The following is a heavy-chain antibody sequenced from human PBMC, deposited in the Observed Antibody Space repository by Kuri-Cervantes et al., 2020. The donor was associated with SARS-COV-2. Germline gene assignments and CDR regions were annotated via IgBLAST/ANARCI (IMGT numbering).Heavy chain of an antibody. V-gene: IGHV4-39*01. CDR1: TFSSYA. J-gene: IGHJ4*02. D-gene: IGHD6-13*01. CDR2: IYYSGST. Sequence: TFSSYAMSWVRQAPGKGLEWIGSIYYSGSTYYNPSLKSRVTISVDTSKNQFSLKLSSVTAADTAVYYCARLEIPLVAAAYAYWGQGTLVTVSS. CDR3: ARLEIPLVAAAYAY.